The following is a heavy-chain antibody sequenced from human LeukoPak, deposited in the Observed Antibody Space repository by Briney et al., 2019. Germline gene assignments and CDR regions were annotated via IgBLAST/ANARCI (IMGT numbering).Heavy chain of an antibody. J-gene: IGHJ4*02. CDR2: ISWNGGFM. CDR3: AKVRGTDSSGFYFDS. CDR1: GFKFDAYA. D-gene: IGHD6-19*01. V-gene: IGHV3-9*01. Sequence: PGRSLRLSCAASGFKFDAYAVHWVRQPPGMGLEWVSIISWNGGFMDYADSVKGRFTTSRDNVQNSVYLDMNSLKPEDTAFYFCAKVRGTDSSGFYFDSWGQGTLVTVSS.